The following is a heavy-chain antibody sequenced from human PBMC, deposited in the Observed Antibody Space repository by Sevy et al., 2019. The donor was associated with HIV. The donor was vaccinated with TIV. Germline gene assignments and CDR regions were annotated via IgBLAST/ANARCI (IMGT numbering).Heavy chain of an antibody. Sequence: GSLRRSCAVSGFNFGSYSMNWVRQGPGKGLEWVAGISDNGGETYHAVSVKGRFTVARDNSKNTLFLQMNSLRAEDTAVYYCAKTIFGVAQVFDMWGQGTMVTVSS. J-gene: IGHJ3*02. CDR2: ISDNGGET. CDR3: AKTIFGVAQVFDM. CDR1: GFNFGSYS. V-gene: IGHV3-23*01. D-gene: IGHD3-3*01.